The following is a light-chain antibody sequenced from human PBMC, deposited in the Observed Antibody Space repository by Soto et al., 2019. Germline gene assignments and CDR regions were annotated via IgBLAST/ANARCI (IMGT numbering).Light chain of an antibody. CDR3: QQHSHWPPWT. V-gene: IGKV3-11*01. CDR1: ENVRTF. J-gene: IGKJ1*01. Sequence: EVVLTQSPATLSLSPGERATLSCRASENVRTFVDWYQQKPGQAPRLLIHGASNRATGIPDRFSGSGSGTDFTLTISNLEPEDFAVYYCQQHSHWPPWTFGQWTRVEIQ. CDR2: GAS.